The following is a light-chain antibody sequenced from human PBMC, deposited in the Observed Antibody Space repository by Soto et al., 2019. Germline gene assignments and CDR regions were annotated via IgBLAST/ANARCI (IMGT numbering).Light chain of an antibody. CDR3: QHRGEWPPGAT. CDR1: QSVRSSY. J-gene: IGKJ5*01. V-gene: IGKV3D-20*02. Sequence: EIMMTQSPATLSVSPGESPALSCTASQSVRSSYLAWYQQKPGQAPTLLIHGASSRATAIPARFSCSGSGTDFTLTISSLEPDHFAVYYCQHRGEWPPGATFGQGTRLEIK. CDR2: GAS.